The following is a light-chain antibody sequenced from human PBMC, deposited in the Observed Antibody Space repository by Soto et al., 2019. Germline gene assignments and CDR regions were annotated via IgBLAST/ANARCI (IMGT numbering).Light chain of an antibody. CDR1: QSVSTNS. J-gene: IGKJ4*01. CDR3: QQYGSSVLT. V-gene: IGKV3-20*01. Sequence: EIVLTQSPDTLSLSPGERATLSCRASQSVSTNSLAWYQQRPGQAPRPLLYGASSRATGTPDRFSGSGSGTDFTLIISRLEPEDFAVYYCQQYGSSVLTFGGGTKVEIK. CDR2: GAS.